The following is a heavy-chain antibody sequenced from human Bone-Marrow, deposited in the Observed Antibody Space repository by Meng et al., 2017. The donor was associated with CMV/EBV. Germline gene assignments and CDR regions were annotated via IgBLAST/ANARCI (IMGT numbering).Heavy chain of an antibody. D-gene: IGHD5-24*01. Sequence: LTLRCTFSGFSFRTTGVGVGWVRQPTGKALEWLALISWNDAKHYRPSLKSRLTITKDTSNNQVVLTMTNMDPVDTATYCCVNSLEGKWGQGTLVTVSS. CDR1: GFSFRTTGVG. J-gene: IGHJ4*02. CDR2: ISWNDAK. CDR3: VNSLEGK. V-gene: IGHV2-5*01.